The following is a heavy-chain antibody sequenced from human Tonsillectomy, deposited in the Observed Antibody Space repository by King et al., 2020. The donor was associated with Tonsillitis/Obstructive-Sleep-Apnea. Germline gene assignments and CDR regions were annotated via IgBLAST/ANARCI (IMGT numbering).Heavy chain of an antibody. Sequence: VQLQQWGAGLLKPSETLSLTCAVYGGSFSGYYWSWIRQPPGKGLEWIGEINHSGSTNYNPSLKSRVTISVDTSKNQFSLRLSSVTAADTAIYYCARDRLMVATGGFDYWGQGTLVTVSS. J-gene: IGHJ4*02. CDR3: ARDRLMVATGGFDY. CDR1: GGSFSGYY. V-gene: IGHV4-34*01. CDR2: INHSGST. D-gene: IGHD5-12*01.